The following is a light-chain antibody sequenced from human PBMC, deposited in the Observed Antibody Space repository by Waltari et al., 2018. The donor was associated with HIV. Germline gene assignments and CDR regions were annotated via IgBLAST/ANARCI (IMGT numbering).Light chain of an antibody. V-gene: IGLV7-43*01. CDR3: MLFFRTSYL. J-gene: IGLJ2*01. Sequence: QTVVTQEPSLTVSPGGTITPTSSSATGPVGNGHYVNWFQQKPGQPPRPLIYSSPRRHPLTPERFSGSLVGDRAALTLSNVWPEDKEDYYCMLFFRTSYLFGGGTKVTVL. CDR2: SSP. CDR1: TGPVGNGHY.